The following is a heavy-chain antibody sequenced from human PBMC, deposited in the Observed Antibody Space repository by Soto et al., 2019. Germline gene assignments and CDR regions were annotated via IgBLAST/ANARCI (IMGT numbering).Heavy chain of an antibody. J-gene: IGHJ4*02. Sequence: PGESLKISCKGSGYSFAVYWITWVRQKPGKGLEWMGRIDPSDSQTYYSPSFRGHVTISATKSITTVFLQWSSLRASDTAMYYCAXQIYDSDTGPNFQYYFDSWAQGTPVTVS. CDR1: GYSFAVYW. CDR2: IDPSDSQT. V-gene: IGHV5-10-1*01. CDR3: AXQIYDSDTGPNFQYYFDS. D-gene: IGHD3-22*01.